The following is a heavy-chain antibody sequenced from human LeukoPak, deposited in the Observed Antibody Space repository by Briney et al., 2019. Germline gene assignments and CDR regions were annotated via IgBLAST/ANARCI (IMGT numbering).Heavy chain of an antibody. CDR1: GYSFTSYW. D-gene: IGHD3-22*01. CDR2: IYPGDSDT. Sequence: ASVKISCKGSGYSFTSYWIGWVRQMPGKGLEWMGIIYPGDSDTRYSPSFQGQVTISADKSISTAYLQWSSLKASDTAMYYCARQDYYDSSGYGDFDYCGQGTLVTVSS. J-gene: IGHJ4*02. CDR3: ARQDYYDSSGYGDFDY. V-gene: IGHV5-51*01.